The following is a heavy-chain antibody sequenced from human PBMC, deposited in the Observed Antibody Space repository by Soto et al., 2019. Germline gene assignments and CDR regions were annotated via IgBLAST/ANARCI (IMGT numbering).Heavy chain of an antibody. J-gene: IGHJ4*02. V-gene: IGHV4-34*01. D-gene: IGHD6-19*01. CDR1: GGSFSGYY. Sequence: QVQLQQWGAGLLKPSETLSLTRAVYGGSFSGYYWSWIRQPPGNGLEWIGEINHSGSTNYNPSLKSRVTISVDTSKNQFSLKLSSVTAADTAVYYCARSRSYSSGSYYFDYWGQGALVTVSS. CDR2: INHSGST. CDR3: ARSRSYSSGSYYFDY.